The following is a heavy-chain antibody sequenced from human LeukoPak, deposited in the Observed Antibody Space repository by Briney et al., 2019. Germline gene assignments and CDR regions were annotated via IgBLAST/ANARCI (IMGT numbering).Heavy chain of an antibody. CDR1: GFTFNDHG. CDR2: IRYDGTDE. Sequence: GGSLRPSCVASGFTFNDHGMHWVRQAPGKGLEWLAFIRYDGTDESYGASVRGRLTISRDDSLNTVYLQMDSLGHDDTAVYYCARNRAFGTFDAFDMWGQGTMVTVSS. CDR3: ARNRAFGTFDAFDM. D-gene: IGHD3-10*01. J-gene: IGHJ3*02. V-gene: IGHV3-30*02.